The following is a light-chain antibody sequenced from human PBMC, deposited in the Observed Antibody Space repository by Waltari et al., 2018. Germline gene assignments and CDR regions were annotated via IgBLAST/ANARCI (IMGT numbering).Light chain of an antibody. J-gene: IGLJ2*01. CDR2: GKN. V-gene: IGLV3-19*01. CDR3: HSRDSSGDVV. CDR1: SLRTYY. Sequence: SSELTQDPAVSVALGQPVRITCQGASLRTYYVSWFQQKPGQAPALVLYGKNNRPSGIPDRFSASTSGSTSSLTIIGAQAEDEADYYCHSRDSSGDVVIGGGTKLTVV.